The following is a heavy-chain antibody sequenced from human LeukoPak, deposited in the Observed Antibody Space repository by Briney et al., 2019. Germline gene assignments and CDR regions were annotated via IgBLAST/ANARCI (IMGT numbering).Heavy chain of an antibody. Sequence: SVKVSCKASGGTFSSYAISWVRQAPGQGLEWMGGIIPIFGTANYAQKFQGRVTITADKSTSTAYMELSSLRPEDTAVYYCARVAAADPYNWFDPWGQGTLVTVSS. V-gene: IGHV1-69*06. J-gene: IGHJ5*02. D-gene: IGHD6-13*01. CDR3: ARVAAADPYNWFDP. CDR2: IIPIFGTA. CDR1: GGTFSSYA.